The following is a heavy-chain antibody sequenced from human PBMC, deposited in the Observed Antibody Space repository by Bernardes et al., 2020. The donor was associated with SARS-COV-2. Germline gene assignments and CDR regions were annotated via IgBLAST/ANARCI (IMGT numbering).Heavy chain of an antibody. CDR2: IYWDDDK. D-gene: IGHD6-13*01. CDR1: GFSLSTSEVG. CDR3: AHYHSSSWYGDWFDP. V-gene: IGHV2-5*02. Sequence: SGPTLVKPTQTLTLTCTFSGFSLSTSEVGVGWIRQPPGKALEWLALIYWDDDKRYSPSLKSRLTITKDTSKNQVVLTMTNMDPVDTATYYCAHYHSSSWYGDWFDPWGQGTLVTVSS. J-gene: IGHJ5*02.